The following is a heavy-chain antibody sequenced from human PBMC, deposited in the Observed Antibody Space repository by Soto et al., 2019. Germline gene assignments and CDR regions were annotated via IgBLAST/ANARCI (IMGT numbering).Heavy chain of an antibody. V-gene: IGHV1-58*02. CDR3: AAVSPSIAARAAFDI. J-gene: IGHJ3*02. D-gene: IGHD6-6*01. CDR2: IVVGSGNT. Sequence: ASVKVSCKASGYTFTSYGISWVRQAPGQRLEWIGWIVVGSGNTNYAQKFQERVTITRDMSTSTAYMELSSLRSEDTAVYYCAAVSPSIAARAAFDIWGQGTMVTVSS. CDR1: GYTFTSYG.